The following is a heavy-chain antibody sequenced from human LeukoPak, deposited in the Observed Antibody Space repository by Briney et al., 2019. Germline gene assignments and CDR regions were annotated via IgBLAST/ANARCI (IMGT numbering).Heavy chain of an antibody. CDR1: GGSISSYY. V-gene: IGHV4-59*01. Sequence: SETLSLTCTVSGGSISSYYWSWIRQPPGKGLEWVGYIYYSGSTNYNPSLKSRVTISVDTSKNQFSLKLSSVTAADTAVYYCGRVGVEATNFDFWGQGTLVTVSS. J-gene: IGHJ4*02. CDR3: GRVGVEATNFDF. CDR2: IYYSGST. D-gene: IGHD1-26*01.